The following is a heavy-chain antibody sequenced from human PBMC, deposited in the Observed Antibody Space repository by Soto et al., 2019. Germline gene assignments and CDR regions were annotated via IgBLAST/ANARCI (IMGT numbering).Heavy chain of an antibody. CDR2: INHSGST. J-gene: IGHJ3*02. CDR1: GGSFSGYY. D-gene: IGHD3-10*01. V-gene: IGHV4-34*01. CDR3: AVSPRRGVVWAFDI. Sequence: QVQLQQWGAGLLKPSETLSLTCAVYGGSFSGYYWSWIRQPPGKGLEWIGEINHSGSTNYNPSLKRRVTISVDTSKNQFSLKLSSVTAADTAVYYCAVSPRRGVVWAFDIWGQGTMVTVSS.